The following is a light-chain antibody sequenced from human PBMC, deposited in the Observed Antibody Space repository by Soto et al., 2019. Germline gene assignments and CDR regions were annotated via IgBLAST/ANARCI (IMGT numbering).Light chain of an antibody. CDR1: QSISSW. J-gene: IGKJ1*01. V-gene: IGKV1-5*03. CDR2: QPS. CDR3: QQYNSNYRLWT. Sequence: DIQMTQSPSTLSASMGDTVTITCRASQSISSWLVWIQHKPGKAPKLLIYQPSILRSAVPTRFSGSGSGTDFTLTITGLQPDDFATYYCQQYNSNYRLWTFGQGTKVEIK.